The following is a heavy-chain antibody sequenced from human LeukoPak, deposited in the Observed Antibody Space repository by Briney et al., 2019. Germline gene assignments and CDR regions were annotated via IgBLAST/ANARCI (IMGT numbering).Heavy chain of an antibody. J-gene: IGHJ6*03. CDR3: ARGEYYDFWSGYYSGYYYYYMDV. CDR2: ISAYNGNT. D-gene: IGHD3-3*01. Sequence: ASVKVSCKASGYTFTSYGISWVRQAPGQGLEWMGWISAYNGNTNYAQKLQGRVTMTTDTSTSTAYMELRSLRSDDTAVYYCARGEYYDFWSGYYSGYYYYYMDVWRKGTTVTVSS. CDR1: GYTFTSYG. V-gene: IGHV1-18*01.